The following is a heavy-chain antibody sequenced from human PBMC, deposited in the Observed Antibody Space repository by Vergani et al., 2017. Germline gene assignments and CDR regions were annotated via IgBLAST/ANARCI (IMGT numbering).Heavy chain of an antibody. D-gene: IGHD3/OR15-3a*01. Sequence: QVQLVESGGGVVQPGRSLRLSCAASGFTFSTYGMHWVRQAPGKGLEWVAVIWFDGNNKYYADSVKGRFTSSRDNSKNTLYLQMNSLRAEDTAVYYCASLLGTGNTPDDYWGQGTLVTVSS. J-gene: IGHJ4*02. CDR2: IWFDGNNK. CDR3: ASLLGTGNTPDDY. V-gene: IGHV3-33*01. CDR1: GFTFSTYG.